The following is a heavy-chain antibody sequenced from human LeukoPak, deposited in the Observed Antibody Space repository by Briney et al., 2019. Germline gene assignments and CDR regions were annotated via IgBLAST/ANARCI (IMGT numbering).Heavy chain of an antibody. CDR1: GGSFSGYY. CDR3: ASLPRQAKYSSSWYQAAY. D-gene: IGHD6-13*01. CDR2: INHSGST. J-gene: IGHJ4*02. V-gene: IGHV4-34*01. Sequence: SETLSLTCAVYGGSFSGYYWSWIRQPPGKGLEWIGEINHSGSTNYNPSLKSRVTISVDTSKNQFSLKLSSVTAAGTAVYYCASLPRQAKYSSSWYQAAYWGQGTLVTVSS.